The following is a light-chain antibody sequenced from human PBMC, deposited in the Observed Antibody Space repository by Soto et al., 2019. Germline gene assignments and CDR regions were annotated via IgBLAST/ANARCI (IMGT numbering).Light chain of an antibody. CDR2: GAS. Sequence: EIVMTQSPDTLSVSPGERATLSCRASQSVSYNLAWYQQKPGQAPRLLIYGASTRATGIPARFSGSGSGTEFTLTISSLQSEDFAVYYCQQYNNWPPVTFGPGTKVDIK. CDR1: QSVSYN. CDR3: QQYNNWPPVT. V-gene: IGKV3-15*01. J-gene: IGKJ3*01.